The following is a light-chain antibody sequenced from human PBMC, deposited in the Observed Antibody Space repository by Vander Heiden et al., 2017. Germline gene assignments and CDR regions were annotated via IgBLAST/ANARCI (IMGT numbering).Light chain of an antibody. CDR2: EVN. Sequence: HSVLTQPASVSGSPGQTITISCTGTSSDVGNYNFVSWYQQQPGEATKLMVYEVNTRPAGVANRFSGSESDNTASLTISGRQAEDEADYYCCSDAGDRILVFGGGTKLTVL. V-gene: IGLV2-23*02. CDR1: SSDVGNYNF. CDR3: CSDAGDRILV. J-gene: IGLJ3*02.